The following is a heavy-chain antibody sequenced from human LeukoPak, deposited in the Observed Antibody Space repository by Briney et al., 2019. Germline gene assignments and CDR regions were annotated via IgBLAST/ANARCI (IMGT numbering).Heavy chain of an antibody. J-gene: IGHJ4*02. CDR2: ISGSGGST. Sequence: GGSLRLSCAASGFTFSSYAVNWVRQAPGKGLEWVSGISGSGGSTYYADSVKGRFTISRDNSKNTLYVQMNGLRAEDTAVNYCARADSNWHLYYFDYWGQGALVTVSS. CDR3: ARADSNWHLYYFDY. D-gene: IGHD6-13*01. V-gene: IGHV3-23*01. CDR1: GFTFSSYA.